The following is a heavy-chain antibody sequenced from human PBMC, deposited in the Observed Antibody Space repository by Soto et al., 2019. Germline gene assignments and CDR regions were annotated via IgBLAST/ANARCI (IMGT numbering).Heavy chain of an antibody. J-gene: IGHJ6*02. CDR1: GFSLSTSGVG. CDR3: AHGIQQWPLWGGMDV. V-gene: IGHV2-5*02. Sequence: QITLKESGPTLVKPTQTLTLTCTFSGFSLSTSGVGVGWIRQPPGKALEWLALIYWDDDKRYSPSLKSRLTTXXDXSXXQVVLTMTNMDPVDTATYYCAHGIQQWPLWGGMDVWGQGTTVTVSS. CDR2: IYWDDDK. D-gene: IGHD6-19*01.